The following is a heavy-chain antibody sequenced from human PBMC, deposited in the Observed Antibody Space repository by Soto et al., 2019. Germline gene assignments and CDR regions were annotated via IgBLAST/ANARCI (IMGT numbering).Heavy chain of an antibody. CDR1: GYTFTSYD. D-gene: IGHD3-3*01. Sequence: ASVKVSCKASGYTFTSYDINWVRQATGQGLEWMGWVNPNSGNTGYALKFQGRVTMTRNTSISTAYMELSSLRSEDTAVYYCARGNYDFWSGNSYHFDYWGQGTLVTVSS. V-gene: IGHV1-8*01. J-gene: IGHJ4*02. CDR3: ARGNYDFWSGNSYHFDY. CDR2: VNPNSGNT.